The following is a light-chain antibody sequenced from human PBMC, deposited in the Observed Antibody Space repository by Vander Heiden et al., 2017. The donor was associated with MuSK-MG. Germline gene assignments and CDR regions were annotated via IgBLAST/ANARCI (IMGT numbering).Light chain of an antibody. J-gene: IGKJ3*01. CDR1: QDIINY. Sequence: DIQMTQFPSSLSAPVGDSVTITCQASQDIINYLNWYQQKPGNAPKLLIYDASNLDTGVPSRFSGSGYGKHFTLTSTGRQPEDVASYYCQQYENLPFFTFGHGTKVDVE. V-gene: IGKV1-33*01. CDR2: DAS. CDR3: QQYENLPFFT.